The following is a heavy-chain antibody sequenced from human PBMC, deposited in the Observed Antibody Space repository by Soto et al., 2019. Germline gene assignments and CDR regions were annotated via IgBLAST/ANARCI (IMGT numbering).Heavy chain of an antibody. J-gene: IGHJ3*02. Sequence: ASVKVSCKASGYTFTSYDINWVRQATGQGLEWMGWMNPNSGNTGYAQKFQGRVTMTRNTSIGTAYMELSSLRSEDTAVYYCARGYEFLTGYYSGGWSFDIWGQGTMVNVS. V-gene: IGHV1-8*01. D-gene: IGHD3-9*01. CDR1: GYTFTSYD. CDR2: MNPNSGNT. CDR3: ARGYEFLTGYYSGGWSFDI.